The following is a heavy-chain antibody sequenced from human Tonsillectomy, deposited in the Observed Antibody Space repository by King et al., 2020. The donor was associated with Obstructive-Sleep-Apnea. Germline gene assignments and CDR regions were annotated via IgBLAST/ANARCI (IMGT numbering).Heavy chain of an antibody. V-gene: IGHV4-39*07. J-gene: IGHJ3*02. CDR1: GGSISSSSYY. CDR3: AGGAFDI. Sequence: QLQESGPGLVKPLETLSLTCTVSGGSISSSSYYWGWIRQPPGKGLEWIGGIFYSGSPNYNPSPKSRVSISVETSKNQFSLKLSSVTAADTAVYYCAGGAFDIWGQGTMVTVSS. CDR2: IFYSGSP.